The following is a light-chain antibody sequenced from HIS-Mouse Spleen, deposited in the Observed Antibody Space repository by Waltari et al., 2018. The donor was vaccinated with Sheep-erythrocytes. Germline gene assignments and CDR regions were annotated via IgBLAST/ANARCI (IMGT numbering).Light chain of an antibody. CDR2: KDS. Sequence: SYELTQPPSVSVSPGQTARLTCSGDALPKQYAYWYQQKPGQAPVLVIYKDSERPSGIPERFSGSSSGTTVTLTISGVQAEDEADYYCCSYAGSSTPWVFGGGTKLTVL. CDR1: ALPKQY. V-gene: IGLV3-25*03. CDR3: CSYAGSSTPWV. J-gene: IGLJ3*02.